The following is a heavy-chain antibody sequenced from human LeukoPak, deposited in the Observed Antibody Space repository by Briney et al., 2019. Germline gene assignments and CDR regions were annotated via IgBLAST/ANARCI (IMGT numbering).Heavy chain of an antibody. J-gene: IGHJ4*02. V-gene: IGHV1-2*02. CDR3: AREAVVAATFDY. Sequence: ASVKVSCNASGYSFTCCNMHWERHAPGPGHGREGLINPNSGGTNYAQKFPGRVTMTRDTSISAAYMELSRLRSDDTAVYYRAREAVVAATFDYWGQGTPVTVSS. D-gene: IGHD2-15*01. CDR1: GYSFTCCN. CDR2: INPNSGGT.